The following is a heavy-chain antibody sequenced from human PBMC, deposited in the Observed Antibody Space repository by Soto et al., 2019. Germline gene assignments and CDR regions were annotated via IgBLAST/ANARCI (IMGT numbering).Heavy chain of an antibody. V-gene: IGHV3-23*01. CDR2: ISGSGGST. Sequence: GGSLRLSCAASGFTFSSYAMSWVRQAPGKGLEWVSAISGSGGSTYYADSVKGRFTISRDNSKNTLYLQMNSLRAEDTAVYYCAKDLFSWCSSTSCYGSYYYYMDVWGKGTTVTVSS. CDR3: AKDLFSWCSSTSCYGSYYYYMDV. D-gene: IGHD2-2*01. CDR1: GFTFSSYA. J-gene: IGHJ6*03.